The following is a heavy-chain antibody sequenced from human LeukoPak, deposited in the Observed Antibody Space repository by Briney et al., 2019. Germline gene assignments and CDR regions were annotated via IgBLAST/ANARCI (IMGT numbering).Heavy chain of an antibody. V-gene: IGHV4-34*01. CDR3: ARAPGGRRAYYMDV. D-gene: IGHD3-16*01. J-gene: IGHJ6*03. Sequence: SETLSLTCAVYGGSFSGYYWSWIRQPPGKGLEWIGEINHSGSTNYNPSLRSRVTISVDTSKNQFSLKLSSVTAADTAVYYCARAPGGRRAYYMDVWGKGTTVTISS. CDR1: GGSFSGYY. CDR2: INHSGST.